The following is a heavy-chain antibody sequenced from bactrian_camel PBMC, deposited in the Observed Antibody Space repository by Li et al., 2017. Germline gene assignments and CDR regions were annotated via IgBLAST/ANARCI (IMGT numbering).Heavy chain of an antibody. Sequence: HVQLVESGGGSVQAGGSLSLSCAASGITEGTNFIGWFRQSPGKEREGVAAIMILGSTTYYADSVKGRGTISQDNAKNMVYLQVDSLKAGDTAMYYCAAGWSFGVGTLLRRHYNYWGQGTQVTVS. CDR1: GITEGTNF. J-gene: IGHJ4*01. CDR3: AAGWSFGVGTLLRRHYNY. CDR2: IMILGSTT. D-gene: IGHD3*01. V-gene: IGHV3S54*01.